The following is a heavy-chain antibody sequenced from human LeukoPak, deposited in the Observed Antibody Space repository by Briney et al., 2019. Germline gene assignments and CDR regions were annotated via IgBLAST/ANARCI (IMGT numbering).Heavy chain of an antibody. D-gene: IGHD5-12*01. Sequence: GGSLRLSCSVSGVTFRNYGMHWVRQAPGKGLEWVALISSDGIDKLYGASVKGRFTISRDDSKSTLYLQMNSLTAEDTAVYYCTTKVMRGDLGDDYDDWGQGTLVTVSS. CDR1: GVTFRNYG. J-gene: IGHJ4*02. CDR3: TTKVMRGDLGDDYDD. V-gene: IGHV3-30*03. CDR2: ISSDGIDK.